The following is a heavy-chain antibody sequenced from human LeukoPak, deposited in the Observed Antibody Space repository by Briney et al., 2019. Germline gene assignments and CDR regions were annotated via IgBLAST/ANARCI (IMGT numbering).Heavy chain of an antibody. V-gene: IGHV3-23*01. Sequence: GGSLRLSCAASGFTFSSYGMSWVRQAPGKGLEWVSAISGSGGSTYYADSVKGRFTISRDNSKNTLYLQMNSLRAEDTAVYYCTRESSSSWYGYFDYWGQGTLVTVSS. CDR1: GFTFSSYG. CDR3: TRESSSSWYGYFDY. CDR2: ISGSGGST. J-gene: IGHJ4*02. D-gene: IGHD6-13*01.